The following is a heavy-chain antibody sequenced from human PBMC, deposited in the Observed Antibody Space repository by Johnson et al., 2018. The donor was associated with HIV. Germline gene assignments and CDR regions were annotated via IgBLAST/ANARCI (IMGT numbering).Heavy chain of an antibody. Sequence: VQLVESGGGLAKPAWSPRVSCAASQLTLSSYCMNCVRQAPGNALELVGQVNPNGGITYLIDSDKDRFTTSRDNAKNTLHLQMNSLRAEDTAIYYCTSTAYEAFDTWGQGTLVTVSS. V-gene: IGHV3-25*03. CDR3: TSTAYEAFDT. J-gene: IGHJ3*02. CDR1: QLTLSSYC. CDR2: VNPNGGIT.